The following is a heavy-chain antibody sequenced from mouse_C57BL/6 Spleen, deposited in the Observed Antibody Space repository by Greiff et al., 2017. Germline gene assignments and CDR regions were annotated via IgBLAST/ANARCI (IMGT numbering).Heavy chain of an antibody. D-gene: IGHD3-3*01. CDR1: GYTFTSYW. V-gene: IGHV1-61*01. CDR3: ARGDLYWYFDV. CDR2: IYPSDSET. Sequence: QVQLQQSGAELVRPGSSVKLSCKASGYTFTSYWMDWVKQRPGQGLEWIGNIYPSDSETHYNQQFKDKATLTVDNSSSTAYMQLSSLTSEDSAVYYCARGDLYWYFDVWGTGTTVTVSS. J-gene: IGHJ1*03.